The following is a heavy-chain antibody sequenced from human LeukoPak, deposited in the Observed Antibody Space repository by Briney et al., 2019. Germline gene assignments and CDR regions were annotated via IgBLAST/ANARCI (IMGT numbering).Heavy chain of an antibody. J-gene: IGHJ5*02. D-gene: IGHD1-26*01. CDR3: ARERFRGSYSP. V-gene: IGHV3-11*01. CDR2: ISGSGTTV. Sequence: GGPLRLSCAASGFTFSDFYMSWMRQAPGKGLEWVSDISGSGTTVYYADSVKGRFTISRDNTNNSLFLQMNSLRAEDTAVYFCARERFRGSYSPWGRGTLVSVSS. CDR1: GFTFSDFY.